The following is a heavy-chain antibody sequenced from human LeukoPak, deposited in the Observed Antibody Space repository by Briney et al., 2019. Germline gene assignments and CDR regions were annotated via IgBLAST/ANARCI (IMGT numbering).Heavy chain of an antibody. CDR2: ISYDGSNK. Sequence: PGRSLRLSCAASGFTFSSYAMHWVRQAPGKGLEWVAVISYDGSNKYYADSVKGRFTISRDNSKNTLYLQMNSLRAEDTAVYYCARVVTATFDYWGQGTLVTVSS. J-gene: IGHJ4*02. D-gene: IGHD2-21*02. CDR1: GFTFSSYA. V-gene: IGHV3-30-3*02. CDR3: ARVVTATFDY.